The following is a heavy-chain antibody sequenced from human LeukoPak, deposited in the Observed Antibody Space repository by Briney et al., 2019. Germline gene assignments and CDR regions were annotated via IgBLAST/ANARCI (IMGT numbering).Heavy chain of an antibody. D-gene: IGHD3-22*01. V-gene: IGHV3-23*01. Sequence: GGSLRLSCAASGFTFSSYAMSWVRQAPGKGLEWVSGINTSGGSTAYADSVKGRFTISRDNPRNTLCMQMNSLRAEDTALYYCAIMHPYYDGNGYWVQWGQGTLVTVSS. CDR1: GFTFSSYA. J-gene: IGHJ4*02. CDR2: INTSGGST. CDR3: AIMHPYYDGNGYWVQ.